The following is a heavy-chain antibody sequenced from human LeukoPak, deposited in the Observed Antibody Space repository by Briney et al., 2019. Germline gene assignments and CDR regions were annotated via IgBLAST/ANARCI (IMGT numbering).Heavy chain of an antibody. CDR1: GYTFTSYG. D-gene: IGHD6-19*01. V-gene: IGHV1-18*01. Sequence: ASVKVSCKASGYTFTSYGISWVRQAPGQGLEWMGWISAYNGNTNYAQKLQGRVTMTTDTSTSTAYMELSRLRSDDTAVYYCARDRGYGSGWYGFSFDYWGQGTPVTVSS. CDR3: ARDRGYGSGWYGFSFDY. J-gene: IGHJ4*02. CDR2: ISAYNGNT.